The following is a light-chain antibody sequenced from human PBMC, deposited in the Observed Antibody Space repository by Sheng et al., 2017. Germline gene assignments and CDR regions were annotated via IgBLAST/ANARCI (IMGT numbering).Light chain of an antibody. J-gene: IGLJ3*02. CDR2: DVT. Sequence: QTVLTQPASVSGSPGQSITISCTGTSSDVGSYNYVSWYQHHPGKAPKLMIYDVTKRPSGVSNRFSGSKSGNTASLTISGLQAEDEADYYCSSYTSTNTLWVFGGGTKLTVL. V-gene: IGLV2-14*03. CDR1: SSDVGSYNY. CDR3: SSYTSTNTLWV.